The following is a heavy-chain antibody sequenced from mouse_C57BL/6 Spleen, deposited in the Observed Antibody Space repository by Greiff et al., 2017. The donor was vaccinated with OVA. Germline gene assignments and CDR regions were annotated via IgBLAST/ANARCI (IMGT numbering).Heavy chain of an antibody. J-gene: IGHJ4*01. CDR1: GYTFTDYY. CDR3: ANDYGSSYKAYYYAMDY. V-gene: IGHV1-26*01. CDR2: INPNNGGT. Sequence: EVQLQQSGPELVKPGASVKISCKASGYTFTDYYMNWVKQSHGKSLEWIGDINPNNGGTSYNQPFTGKATLTVDKSYSPAYMELSSLTSEDSAVYYCANDYGSSYKAYYYAMDYWGQGTSVTVSS. D-gene: IGHD1-1*01.